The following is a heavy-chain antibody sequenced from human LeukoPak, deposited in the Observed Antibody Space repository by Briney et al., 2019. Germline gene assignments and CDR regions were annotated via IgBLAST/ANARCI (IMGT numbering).Heavy chain of an antibody. J-gene: IGHJ4*02. D-gene: IGHD3-16*02. V-gene: IGHV3-30-3*01. CDR1: GFTFSSYA. CDR2: ISYDGSNK. CDR3: ASEHGAFSLLGRHFDY. Sequence: GGSLRLSCAASGFTFSSYAMHWVRQAPGKGLEWVAVISYDGSNKYYADSVKGRFTISRDNSENTLYLQMNSLRAEDSAVYYCASEHGAFSLLGRHFDYWGQETLVTVSS.